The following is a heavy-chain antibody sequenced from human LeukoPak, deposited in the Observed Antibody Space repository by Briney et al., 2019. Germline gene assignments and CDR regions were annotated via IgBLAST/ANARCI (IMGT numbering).Heavy chain of an antibody. D-gene: IGHD1-26*01. CDR3: ARDRQGGSYGYYYYGMDV. V-gene: IGHV1-69*04. CDR2: FITILGIA. J-gene: IGHJ6*02. CDR1: GGIFSSYD. Sequence: SVKVSCKASGGIFSSYDISWVRQAPGQGLEWMGRFITILGIANYAQKFQSRVTITADKSTSTAYMELSSLRSEDTAVYYCARDRQGGSYGYYYYGMDVWGQGTTVIVSS.